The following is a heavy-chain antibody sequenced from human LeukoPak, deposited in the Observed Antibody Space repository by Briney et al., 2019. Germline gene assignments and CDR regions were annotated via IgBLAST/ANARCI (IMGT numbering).Heavy chain of an antibody. D-gene: IGHD6-19*01. J-gene: IGHJ3*02. Sequence: GGSLRLSCAASGFTFSDYYMSWIRQAPGKGLEWVSSISSSSSYIYYADSVKGRFTISRDNAKSSLYLQMNSLRAEDTAVYYCARDIYSSGTDAFDIWGQGTMVTVSS. CDR1: GFTFSDYY. CDR2: ISSSSSYI. CDR3: ARDIYSSGTDAFDI. V-gene: IGHV3-11*06.